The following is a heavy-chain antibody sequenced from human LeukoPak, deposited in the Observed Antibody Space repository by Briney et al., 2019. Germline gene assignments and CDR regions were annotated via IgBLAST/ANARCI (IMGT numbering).Heavy chain of an antibody. CDR3: ARVRYLGYFDY. CDR1: GGSVINRNYY. CDR2: IYNSGST. D-gene: IGHD1-1*01. Sequence: SETLSLTCTFSGGSVINRNYYWGWIRQPPGKGLEWIATIYNSGSTYYNPSLKSRVTISIDTPKNHFSLKLSSVTAADTAVYYCARVRYLGYFDYWGQGTLVTVSS. V-gene: IGHV4-39*02. J-gene: IGHJ4*02.